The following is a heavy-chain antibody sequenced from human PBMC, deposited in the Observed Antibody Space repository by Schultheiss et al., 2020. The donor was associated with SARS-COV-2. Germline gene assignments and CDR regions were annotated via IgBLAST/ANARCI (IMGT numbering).Heavy chain of an antibody. CDR3: ARGRWESTVTGGGYYYYYGMDV. D-gene: IGHD4-17*01. CDR1: GFTFSNYG. J-gene: IGHJ6*02. V-gene: IGHV4-38-2*01. CDR2: IYHSGST. Sequence: GSLRLSCAASGFTFSNYGMHWVRQAPGKGLEWIGSIYHSGSTYYNSSLKRRVTTSVDTSKNQFSLKLSSVTAADTAVYYCARGRWESTVTGGGYYYYYGMDVWGQGTTVTVSS.